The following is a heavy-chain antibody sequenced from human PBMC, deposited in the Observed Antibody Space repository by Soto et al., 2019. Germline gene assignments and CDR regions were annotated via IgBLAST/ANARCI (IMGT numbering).Heavy chain of an antibody. D-gene: IGHD6-19*01. CDR2: ISYDGSNK. V-gene: IGHV3-30*18. J-gene: IGHJ4*02. Sequence: GGSLRLSCAASGFTFSSYGMHWVRQAPGKGLEWVAVISYDGSNKYYADSVKGRFTISRDNSKNTLYLQMNSLRAEDTAVYYCAKEGGQWLVDYFDYWGQGTLVTVSS. CDR1: GFTFSSYG. CDR3: AKEGGQWLVDYFDY.